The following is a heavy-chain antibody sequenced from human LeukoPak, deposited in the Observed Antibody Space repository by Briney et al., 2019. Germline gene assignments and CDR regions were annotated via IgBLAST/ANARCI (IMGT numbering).Heavy chain of an antibody. CDR2: ISGSGSST. V-gene: IGHV3-23*01. CDR3: ANYRS. CDR1: GFTFSSYA. J-gene: IGHJ4*02. Sequence: GGCRRLSCAGSGFTFSSYAVSWVRQAPGKGLEWVSGISGSGSSTHYADSVKGRFTISRDNSKSTLYLQMSSLRDEDTAVYYCANYRSWGQGTLVTVSS. D-gene: IGHD1-14*01.